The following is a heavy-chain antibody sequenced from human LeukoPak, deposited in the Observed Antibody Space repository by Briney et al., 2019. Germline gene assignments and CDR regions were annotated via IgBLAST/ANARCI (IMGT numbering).Heavy chain of an antibody. J-gene: IGHJ4*02. CDR1: AFTFINYD. V-gene: IGHV3-23*01. Sequence: PGGSLRLSCAPSAFTFINYDMSWVRQAPGKGLEWVSTISASGGSTYYADSVRGRFTISRDNSKNTLYLQMNSLRAEDTGVYYCARMATILDYWGQGTLVTVSS. D-gene: IGHD5-24*01. CDR2: ISASGGST. CDR3: ARMATILDY.